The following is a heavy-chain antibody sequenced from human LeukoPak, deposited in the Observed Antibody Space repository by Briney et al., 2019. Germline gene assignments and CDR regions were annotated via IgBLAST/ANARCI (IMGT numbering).Heavy chain of an antibody. Sequence: PGGSLRLSCAASGFTVSSNYMSWVRQAPGKGLEWVSVIYSGGSTYYADSVKGRFTISRDNAKKALYLQMNSLRVEDTAVYYCARDSPIVRGTGASDIWGQGTMVTVSS. V-gene: IGHV3-66*01. CDR2: IYSGGST. CDR3: ARDSPIVRGTGASDI. CDR1: GFTVSSNY. D-gene: IGHD1-26*01. J-gene: IGHJ3*02.